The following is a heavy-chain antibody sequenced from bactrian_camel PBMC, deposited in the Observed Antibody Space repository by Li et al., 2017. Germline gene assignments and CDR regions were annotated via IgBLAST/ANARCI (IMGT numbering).Heavy chain of an antibody. Sequence: HVQLVESGGGSVQAGGSLRLSCAASGYTYSSYCMGWFRQAPGKQREGVANIDSSRAVYAESVKGRFTISKDDAKHTLNLQLNDLKPEDTAMYYCAAVGGFCYGVESKRLFTYWGQGTQVTVS. V-gene: IGHV3-2*01. J-gene: IGHJ4*01. D-gene: IGHD1*01. CDR2: IDSSRA. CDR3: AAVGGFCYGVESKRLFTY. CDR1: GYTYSSYC.